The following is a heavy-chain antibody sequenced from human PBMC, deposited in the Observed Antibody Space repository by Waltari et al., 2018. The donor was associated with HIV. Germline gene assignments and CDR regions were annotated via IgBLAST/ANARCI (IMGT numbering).Heavy chain of an antibody. J-gene: IGHJ4*02. CDR1: GFTFSSFG. CDR3: ARDKAPYSTSSAVDY. CDR2: IWYDGGDK. D-gene: IGHD4-4*01. Sequence: VQLVESGGGVVQPGRSLRLSCAASGFTFSSFGLHWVRQAPGSGMGWVAGIWYDGGDKFHAESVKGRFIISRDNSRNIVFLQMNSLRAEDTALYYCARDKAPYSTSSAVDYWGQGTLVTVSS. V-gene: IGHV3-33*01.